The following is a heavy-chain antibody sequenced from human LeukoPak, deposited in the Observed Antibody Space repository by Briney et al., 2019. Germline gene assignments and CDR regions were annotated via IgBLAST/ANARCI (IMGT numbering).Heavy chain of an antibody. CDR2: INAGNGNT. Sequence: GASVKVSCKASGYTFTSYAMHWVRQAPGQRLEWMGWINAGNGNTKYSQKFQGRVTITRDTSASTAYMELSSLRSEDTAVYYCARLSSGWYGMDYFDYWGQGTLVTVFS. CDR1: GYTFTSYA. V-gene: IGHV1-3*01. D-gene: IGHD6-19*01. CDR3: ARLSSGWYGMDYFDY. J-gene: IGHJ4*02.